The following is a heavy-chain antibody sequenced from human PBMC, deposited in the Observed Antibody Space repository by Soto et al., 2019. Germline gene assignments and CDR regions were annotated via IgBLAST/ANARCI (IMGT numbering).Heavy chain of an antibody. J-gene: IGHJ4*02. CDR2: ISYDGSNK. Sequence: QVQLVESGGGVVQPGRSLRLSCAASGFTFSSYAMHWVRQAPGKGLEWVAVISYDGSNKYYADSVKGRFTISRDNSKNTLYLQMTSLRAEDTAVYYCARGRKGDPLDYWGQGTLVTVSS. CDR3: ARGRKGDPLDY. V-gene: IGHV3-30-3*01. CDR1: GFTFSSYA.